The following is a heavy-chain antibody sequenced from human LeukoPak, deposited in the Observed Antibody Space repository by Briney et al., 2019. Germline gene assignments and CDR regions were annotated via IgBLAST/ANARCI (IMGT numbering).Heavy chain of an antibody. D-gene: IGHD3-9*01. CDR1: GYTFTGYY. V-gene: IGHV1-2*02. J-gene: IGHJ4*02. CDR3: ARDLYDILTGYSPPSDY. Sequence: ASVKVSCKASGYTFTGYYMHWVRQAPGQGLEWMGWINPNSGGTNYAQKFQGRVTMTRDTSTSTVYMELSSLRSEDTAVYYCARDLYDILTGYSPPSDYWGQGTLVTVSS. CDR2: INPNSGGT.